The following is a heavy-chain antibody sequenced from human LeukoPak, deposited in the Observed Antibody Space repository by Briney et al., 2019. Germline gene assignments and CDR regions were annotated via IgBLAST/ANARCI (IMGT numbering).Heavy chain of an antibody. Sequence: PGGSLRLSCAASGFTFSDHYMDWVRQAPGKGLEWVGRTRNKANSYTTEYAASVKGRFTISRDDSKNSLYLQMNNLKTEDTAVYYCAGGYDSSGYYLDDYYYYGMDVWGQGTTVTVSS. CDR2: TRNKANSYTT. CDR1: GFTFSDHY. V-gene: IGHV3-72*01. J-gene: IGHJ6*02. D-gene: IGHD3-22*01. CDR3: AGGYDSSGYYLDDYYYYGMDV.